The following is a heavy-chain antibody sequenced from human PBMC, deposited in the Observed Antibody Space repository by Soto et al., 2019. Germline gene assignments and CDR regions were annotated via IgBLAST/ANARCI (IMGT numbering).Heavy chain of an antibody. CDR1: GFSFGRYA. V-gene: IGHV3-23*01. J-gene: IGHJ3*01. CDR2: TSGSGGDT. Sequence: RLFESGGGLVQPGGSLRLSCVASGFSFGRYAMTWVRQAPGKGLEWVSGTSGSGGDTYYADSVKGRFTISRDNPKNTLYLQMNSLRVEDTAVFYCAKIYDFWSRHHDSFDVWGQGTLVTVSS. D-gene: IGHD3-3*01. CDR3: AKIYDFWSRHHDSFDV.